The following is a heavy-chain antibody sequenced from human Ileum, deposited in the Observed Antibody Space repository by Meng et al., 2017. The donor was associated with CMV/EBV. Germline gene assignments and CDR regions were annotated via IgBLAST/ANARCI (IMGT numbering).Heavy chain of an antibody. Sequence: GESLKISCVASGFNFDEYYMGWVRQAPGKGLEWGAYIDISSTTIHYGGSRRGRITGSRDNARNSLYLQMDILTTADTATYAGARDDGYGMDVWGQGTTVTVSS. V-gene: IGHV3-11*01. J-gene: IGHJ6*02. D-gene: IGHD3-16*01. CDR2: IDISSTTI. CDR1: GFNFDEYY. CDR3: ARDDGYGMDV.